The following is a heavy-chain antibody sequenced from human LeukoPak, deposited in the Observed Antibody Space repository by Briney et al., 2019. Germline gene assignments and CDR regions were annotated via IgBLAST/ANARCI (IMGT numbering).Heavy chain of an antibody. Sequence: ASVKVSCTASGYTFTSYGISWVRRAPGQGLEWMGWISAYNGNTNYAQKLQGRVTMTTDTSTSTAYMELRSLRSDDTAVYYCARERYMVRGVIPPPPRVGWFDPWGQGTLVTVSS. J-gene: IGHJ5*02. V-gene: IGHV1-18*01. D-gene: IGHD3-10*01. CDR2: ISAYNGNT. CDR1: GYTFTSYG. CDR3: ARERYMVRGVIPPPPRVGWFDP.